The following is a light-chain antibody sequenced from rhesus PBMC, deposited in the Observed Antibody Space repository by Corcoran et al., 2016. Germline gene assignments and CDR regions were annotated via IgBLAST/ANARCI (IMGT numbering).Light chain of an antibody. V-gene: IGKV1-28*01. CDR3: LQHNSYPYS. J-gene: IGKJ2*01. CDR2: AAF. CDR1: QDISSS. Sequence: DIQMTQSPSSLSASVGDTVTIPCRASQDISSSLNWFQQKTGKAPKLLIYAAFSLESGVPSRFSGSGSGTEFTLTISSLQPEEFAVYYCLQHNSYPYSFGQGTKVEIK.